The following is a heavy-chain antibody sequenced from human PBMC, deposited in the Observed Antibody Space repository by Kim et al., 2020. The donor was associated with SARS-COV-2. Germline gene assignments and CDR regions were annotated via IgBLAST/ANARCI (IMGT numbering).Heavy chain of an antibody. CDR3: TTDPSLGYYFDYWGQGGLWYFDY. CDR1: GFTFSNAW. D-gene: IGHD4-17*01. J-gene: IGHJ4*02. CDR2: IKSKTDGGTT. V-gene: IGHV3-15*01. Sequence: GGSLRLSCAASGFTFSNAWMSWVRQAPGKGLEWVGRIKSKTDGGTTDYAAPVKGRFTISRDDSKNTLYLQMNSLKTEDTAVYYCTTDPSLGYYFDYWGQGGLWYFDYWGQGTLVTVSS.